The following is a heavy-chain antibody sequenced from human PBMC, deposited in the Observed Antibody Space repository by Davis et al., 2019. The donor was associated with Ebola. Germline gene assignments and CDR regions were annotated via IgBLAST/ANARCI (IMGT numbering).Heavy chain of an antibody. CDR2: IIPVVATK. V-gene: IGHV1-69*08. J-gene: IGHJ5*02. CDR3: ARGKWFDP. Sequence: SVKVSCKASGYIFTGYYIHWVRQARGQGLEWMGRIIPVVATKDYAQKFQGRVTLPADNATNTAYMELSGLRFEDTAVYYCARGKWFDPWGQGTLVSVTS. CDR1: GYIFTGYY.